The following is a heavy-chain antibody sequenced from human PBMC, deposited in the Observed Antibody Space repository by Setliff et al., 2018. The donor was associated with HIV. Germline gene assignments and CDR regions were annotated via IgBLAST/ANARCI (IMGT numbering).Heavy chain of an antibody. J-gene: IGHJ4*02. V-gene: IGHV4-4*07. CDR2: IFAGGST. Sequence: PSETLSLTCTVSGGSISAYYWSWIRQPAGKGLEYIGRIFAGGSTNYNPSLRSRVTISINTSKNQFSLELSSVTAADTAVYYCGRLSETAMASFDSWGQGILVTVSS. D-gene: IGHD2-21*02. CDR1: GGSISAYY. CDR3: GRLSETAMASFDS.